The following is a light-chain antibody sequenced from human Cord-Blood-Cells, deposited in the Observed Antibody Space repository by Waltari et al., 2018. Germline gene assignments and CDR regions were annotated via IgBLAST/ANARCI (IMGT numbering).Light chain of an antibody. Sequence: DIQMTQSPSSLSAPVGDRVTITCRASQSISSYLNWYQQKPGKAPKLLIYAASSLQSGVPSRFSGGGSETDFTLNISSLQPEDFATYYCQQSYSTPWTFGQGTKVELK. CDR2: AAS. CDR3: QQSYSTPWT. CDR1: QSISSY. J-gene: IGKJ1*01. V-gene: IGKV1-39*01.